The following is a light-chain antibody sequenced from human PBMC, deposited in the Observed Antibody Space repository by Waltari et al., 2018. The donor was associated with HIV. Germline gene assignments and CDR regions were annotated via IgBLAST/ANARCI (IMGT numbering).Light chain of an antibody. CDR3: QQYFSSPPL. Sequence: DIVMTQSPDSLAVSLGGRATINCTSRQSLLYTPNNRNYLAWYQKKPGQPPKLLFYWASTRESGVPERFSGSGSETDFTLTISCLQAEDVAVYSCQQYFSSPPLVGPGTKVYIK. J-gene: IGKJ3*01. V-gene: IGKV4-1*01. CDR2: WAS. CDR1: QSLLYTPNNRNY.